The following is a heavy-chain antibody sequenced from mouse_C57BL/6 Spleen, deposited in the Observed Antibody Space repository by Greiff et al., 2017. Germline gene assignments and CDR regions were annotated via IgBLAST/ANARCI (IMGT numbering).Heavy chain of an antibody. CDR2: ISYDGSN. J-gene: IGHJ2*01. CDR1: GYSITSGYY. V-gene: IGHV3-6*01. D-gene: IGHD1-1*01. Sequence: VQLQQSGPGLVKPSQSLSLTCSVTGYSITSGYYWNWIRQFPGNKLEWMGYISYDGSNNYNPSLKNRISITRDTSKNQFFLKLNSVTTEDTATYYCAREGDYYGSSGDYWGQGTTLIVSS. CDR3: AREGDYYGSSGDY.